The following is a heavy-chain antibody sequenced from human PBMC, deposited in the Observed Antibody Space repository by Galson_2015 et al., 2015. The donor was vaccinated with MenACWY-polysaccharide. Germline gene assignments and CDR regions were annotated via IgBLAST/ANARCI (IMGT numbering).Heavy chain of an antibody. V-gene: IGHV3-30*02. CDR3: AKDTTSAFTGSLDS. D-gene: IGHD3-10*01. Sequence: SLRLSCAASGFTFSMYGIHWVRQAPGKGLEWVAFIRHDGGYRYYADSVGGQFTISRDNSRNTAFLQMSSLKTADTAVYYRAKDTTSAFTGSLDSWGRGTLVTVSS. CDR1: GFTFSMYG. CDR2: IRHDGGYR. J-gene: IGHJ4*02.